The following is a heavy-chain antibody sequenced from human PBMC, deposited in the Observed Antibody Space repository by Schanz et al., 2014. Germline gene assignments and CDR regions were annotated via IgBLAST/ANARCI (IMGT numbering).Heavy chain of an antibody. J-gene: IGHJ4*02. CDR3: VRDTDYHFDY. CDR2: TSHDGSFT. D-gene: IGHD4-17*01. CDR1: GFTSSNAW. Sequence: EVQLVESGGGLVKPGGSLRLSCAASGFTSSNAWMSWVRQAPGKGLEWVSRTSHDGSFTTFADSVKGRFTISRDNAKNALYLQMNSLRAEDTAVYYCVRDTDYHFDYWGQGTLVTVSS. V-gene: IGHV3-74*01.